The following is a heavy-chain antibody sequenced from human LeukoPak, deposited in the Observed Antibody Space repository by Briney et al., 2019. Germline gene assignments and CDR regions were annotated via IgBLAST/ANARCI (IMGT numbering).Heavy chain of an antibody. J-gene: IGHJ5*02. CDR1: GGSISSSSHY. CDR2: IYYSGST. CDR3: ASPRYFDWSRFDP. Sequence: SETLSLTCTVSGGSISSSSHYWGWIRQPPGKGLEWIGSIYYSGSTYYNPSLKSRVTISVDTSKNQFSLKLSSVTAADTAVYYCASPRYFDWSRFDPWGQGTLVTVSS. D-gene: IGHD3-9*01. V-gene: IGHV4-39*01.